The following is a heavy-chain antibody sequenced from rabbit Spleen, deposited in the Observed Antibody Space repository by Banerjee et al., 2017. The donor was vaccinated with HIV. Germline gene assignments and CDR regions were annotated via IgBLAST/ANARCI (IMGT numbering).Heavy chain of an antibody. D-gene: IGHD6-1*01. V-gene: IGHV1S45*01. CDR3: ARENGILGSAIDL. CDR2: INIVTGRS. Sequence: EQLEESGGGLVKPEGSLTLTCKASGVSLNDKDVMCWVRQAPGKGLEWIACINIVTGRSVYASWAKGRFTMSRTSSTTVTLQMTGLTAADTATYFCARENGILGSAIDLWGPGTLVTVS. J-gene: IGHJ4*01. CDR1: GVSLNDKDV.